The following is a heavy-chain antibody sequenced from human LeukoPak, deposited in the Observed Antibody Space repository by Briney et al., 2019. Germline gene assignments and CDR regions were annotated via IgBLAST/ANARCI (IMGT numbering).Heavy chain of an antibody. D-gene: IGHD5-24*01. J-gene: IGHJ4*02. CDR3: ASGSRLQFLY. Sequence: SETLSLTCTVSGGSISSGGYYWSWIRQHPGKGLEWIGYIYYSGSTYYNPSLKSQVTISVDTSKNQFSLKLSSVTAADTAVYYCASGSRLQFLYWGQGTLVTVSS. V-gene: IGHV4-31*01. CDR2: IYYSGST. CDR1: GGSISSGGYY.